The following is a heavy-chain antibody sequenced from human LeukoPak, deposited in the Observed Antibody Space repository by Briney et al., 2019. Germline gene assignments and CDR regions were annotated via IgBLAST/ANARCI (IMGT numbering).Heavy chain of an antibody. CDR2: ISSNGGST. Sequence: GGSLRLSCAPSGFTFSSYAMHWVRQAPGEGREYVSAISSNGGSTYYANSVKGRFTISRDNSKNTLYLQMGSLRVEDMAVYYCARVTVTKAFDYWGQGTLVTVSS. CDR1: GFTFSSYA. V-gene: IGHV3-64*01. CDR3: ARVTVTKAFDY. D-gene: IGHD4-17*01. J-gene: IGHJ4*02.